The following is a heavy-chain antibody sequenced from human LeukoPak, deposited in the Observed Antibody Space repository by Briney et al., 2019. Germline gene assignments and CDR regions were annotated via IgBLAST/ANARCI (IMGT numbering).Heavy chain of an antibody. CDR3: ARDLIAAAGTGHYYMDV. CDR2: IIPIFGTA. CDR1: GGTFSSYA. V-gene: IGHV1-69*13. Sequence: SVKVSCKASGGTFSSYAISWVRQAPGQGLEWMGGIIPIFGTANYAQKFQGRVTITADESTSTAYMELSSLRSEDTAVYYCARDLIAAAGTGHYYMDVWGKGTTVTVSS. J-gene: IGHJ6*03. D-gene: IGHD6-13*01.